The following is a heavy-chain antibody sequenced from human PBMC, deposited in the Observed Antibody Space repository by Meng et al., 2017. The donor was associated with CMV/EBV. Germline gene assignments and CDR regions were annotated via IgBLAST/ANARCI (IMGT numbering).Heavy chain of an antibody. CDR3: ARAHYDSSGVYDFDS. D-gene: IGHD3-22*01. CDR1: GDTFSGYY. J-gene: IGHJ4*02. CDR2: LNPNSGGT. V-gene: IGHV1-2*02. Sequence: SGDTFSGYYLHWVRQGPGQVLVWGVWLNPNSGGTNYSHTFQGRVTLTTDTSISTAYMELSRLRSDDTAVYYCARAHYDSSGVYDFDSWGQGTLVTVSS.